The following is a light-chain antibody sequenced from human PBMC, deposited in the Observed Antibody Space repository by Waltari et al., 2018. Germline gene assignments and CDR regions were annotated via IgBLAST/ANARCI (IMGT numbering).Light chain of an antibody. CDR2: EVN. V-gene: IGLV2-23*02. CDR3: CSYAGRSTLV. CDR1: SSDVGASIL. Sequence: QSALTQPASVSGSPGQSITISCTGTSSDVGASILISWYQPQPGQAPTLMIYEVNKRPSGVSNRFSGSKYDNTASLTISGLQAEDEADYYCCSYAGRSTLVFGGGTNLTVL. J-gene: IGLJ3*02.